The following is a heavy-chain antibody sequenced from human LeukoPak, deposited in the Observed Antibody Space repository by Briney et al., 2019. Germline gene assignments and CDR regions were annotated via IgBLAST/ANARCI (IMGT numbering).Heavy chain of an antibody. CDR2: IKYSGST. V-gene: IGHV4-39*07. J-gene: IGHJ3*02. D-gene: IGHD3-22*01. CDR1: GGSISSSSDY. CDR3: ARMMLVSGRYPLAAFDI. Sequence: SETLPLTCIVSGGSISSSSDYWGWIRRPPGKGLEGIGSIKYSGSTYYNPSLKSRVNISVDTSKNQFSLKLSSVTAADTAVYYCARMMLVSGRYPLAAFDIWGQGTMVTVSS.